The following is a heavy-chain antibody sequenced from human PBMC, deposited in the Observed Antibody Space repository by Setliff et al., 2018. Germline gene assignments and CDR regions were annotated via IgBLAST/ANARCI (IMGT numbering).Heavy chain of an antibody. CDR2: VYSNVGT. D-gene: IGHD1-26*01. CDR1: GGSISGYY. Sequence: SETLSLTCTVSGGSISGYYWTWIRQPAGKGLEWIGRVYSNVGTNFNPSLKSRVTMSVDASKNQISLKLMSVTAADTAVYYCASRNSDGGPEYFQHWGQGALVTVSS. CDR3: ASRNSDGGPEYFQH. J-gene: IGHJ1*01. V-gene: IGHV4-4*07.